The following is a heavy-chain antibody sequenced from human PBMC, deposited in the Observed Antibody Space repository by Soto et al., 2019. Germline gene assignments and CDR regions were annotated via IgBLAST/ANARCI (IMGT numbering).Heavy chain of an antibody. D-gene: IGHD5-18*01. Sequence: SETLSLTCTVSGGSISSSSYYWGWIRQPPGKGLEWIGGIYYSGSTYYNPSLKSRVTISVDTSKNQFSLKLSSVTAADTAVYYCARLTRDTAMVKFEYWGQGTLVNVSS. J-gene: IGHJ4*02. CDR2: IYYSGST. CDR3: ARLTRDTAMVKFEY. V-gene: IGHV4-39*01. CDR1: GGSISSSSYY.